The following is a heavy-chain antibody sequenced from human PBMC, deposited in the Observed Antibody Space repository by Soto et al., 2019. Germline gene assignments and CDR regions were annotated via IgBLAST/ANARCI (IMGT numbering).Heavy chain of an antibody. D-gene: IGHD3-16*01. V-gene: IGHV4-31*03. J-gene: IGHJ5*02. CDR3: ARVGGINWFDP. CDR1: GGSISSGGYY. CDR2: IYYSGST. Sequence: QVQLQESGPGLVKPSQTLSLTCTVSGGSISSGGYYWSWIRQHPGKGLEWIGYIYYSGSTYYNPSLKRRATISVDTSKIQFSLKLSSVTAADTAVYYCARVGGINWFDPWGQGTLVTVSS.